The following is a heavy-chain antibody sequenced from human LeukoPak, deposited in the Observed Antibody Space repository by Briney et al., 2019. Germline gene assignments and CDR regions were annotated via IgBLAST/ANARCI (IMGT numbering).Heavy chain of an antibody. CDR3: AAFHSSSWTRFDY. D-gene: IGHD6-13*01. J-gene: IGHJ4*02. Sequence: PGGSLRLSCAASGFTFSSYSMNWVRQAPGKGLEWVSSISSSSSYIYYADSVKGRFTIPRDNAKNSLYLQMNSLRAEDTAVYYCAAFHSSSWTRFDYWGQGTLVTVSS. V-gene: IGHV3-21*01. CDR1: GFTFSSYS. CDR2: ISSSSSYI.